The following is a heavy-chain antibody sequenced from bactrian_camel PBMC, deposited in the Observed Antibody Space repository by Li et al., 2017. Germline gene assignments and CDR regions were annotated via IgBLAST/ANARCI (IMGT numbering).Heavy chain of an antibody. V-gene: IGHV3S1*01. Sequence: HVQLVESGGASVQPGGSLRLSCVVSGYTLGNNCMAWFRQVPGAEREGVAFFHAGSGHTDYGDSVRGRFTISRDNAKNTLYLQLNSLKTEDTAMYYCQYLNHRGQGTQVTVS. CDR3: QYLNH. D-gene: IGHD5*01. CDR2: FHAGSGHT. J-gene: IGHJ4*01. CDR1: GYTLGNNC.